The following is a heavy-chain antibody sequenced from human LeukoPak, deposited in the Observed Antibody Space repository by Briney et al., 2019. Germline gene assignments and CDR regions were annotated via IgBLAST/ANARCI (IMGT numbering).Heavy chain of an antibody. D-gene: IGHD2-15*01. CDR3: ARVAAGPVDY. CDR1: GGSFSGYY. Sequence: SETLSLTCAVYGGSFSGYYWSWIRQPPGKGLEWIGEINHSGSTNYNPSLKSRVTISADTSKNQFSLKLSSVTAADTAVYYCARVAAGPVDYWGQGTLATVSS. CDR2: INHSGST. V-gene: IGHV4-34*01. J-gene: IGHJ4*02.